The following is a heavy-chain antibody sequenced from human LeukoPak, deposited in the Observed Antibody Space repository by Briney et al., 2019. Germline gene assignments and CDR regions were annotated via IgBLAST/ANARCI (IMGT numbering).Heavy chain of an antibody. V-gene: IGHV4-59*01. J-gene: IGHJ4*02. D-gene: IGHD2-15*01. Sequence: PSETLSLTCTVSGGSISSYYWSWIRQPPGKGLEWIGYIYYSGSTNYNPSLKSRVTILVDTSKNQFSLKLSSVTAADTAVYYCARDRIYCSGGSCYFLFDYWGQGTLVTVSS. CDR2: IYYSGST. CDR3: ARDRIYCSGGSCYFLFDY. CDR1: GGSISSYY.